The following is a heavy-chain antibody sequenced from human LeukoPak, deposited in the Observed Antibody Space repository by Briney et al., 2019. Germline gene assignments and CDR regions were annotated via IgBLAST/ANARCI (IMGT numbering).Heavy chain of an antibody. V-gene: IGHV4-59*01. D-gene: IGHD6-13*01. J-gene: IGHJ3*02. CDR2: IYYSGST. CDR3: ARAPIRIPIADDAFDI. Sequence: SETLSLTCTVSGGSISSYYWSWIRQPPGKGLEWIGYIYYSGSTNYNPSLKSRVTISVDTSKNQFSLKLNSVTAADTAVYYCARAPIRIPIADDAFDIWGQGTMVTVSS. CDR1: GGSISSYY.